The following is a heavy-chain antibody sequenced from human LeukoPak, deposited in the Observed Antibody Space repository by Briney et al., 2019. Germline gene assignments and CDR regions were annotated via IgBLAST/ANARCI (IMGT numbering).Heavy chain of an antibody. V-gene: IGHV3-23*01. J-gene: IGHJ6*03. CDR3: AKDGIYGSARYMDV. CDR2: IGGGDTGT. CDR1: GFPFNSYA. D-gene: IGHD3-10*01. Sequence: GGPLRLPCAASGFPFNSYAMSGARQAPGEGLEWVSAIGGGDTGTYYADSVKGRFTISRDNSKNTLFLQMNNLRAEDTAVYYCAKDGIYGSARYMDVWGRGTTVTVSS.